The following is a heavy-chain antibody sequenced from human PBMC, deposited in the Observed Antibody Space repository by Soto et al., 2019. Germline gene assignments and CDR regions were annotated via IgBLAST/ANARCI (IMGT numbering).Heavy chain of an antibody. J-gene: IGHJ5*02. D-gene: IGHD2-15*01. CDR2: ISAYNGNT. CDR1: GYTFTSYG. V-gene: IGHV1-18*01. CDR3: ARDPEQDVVVVATNWFDP. Sequence: ASVKVSCKASGYTFTSYGISWVRQAPGQGLEWMGWISAYNGNTNYAQKLQGRVTMTTDTSTSTAYMELRSLRSDDTAVYYCARDPEQDVVVVATNWFDPWGQGTLVTVSS.